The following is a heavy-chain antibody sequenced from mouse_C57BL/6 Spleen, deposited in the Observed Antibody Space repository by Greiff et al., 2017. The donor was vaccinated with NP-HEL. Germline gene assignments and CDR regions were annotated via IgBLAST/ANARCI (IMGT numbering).Heavy chain of an antibody. D-gene: IGHD2-4*01. Sequence: VQLQQSGAELVKPGASVKMSCKASGYTFTSYWITWVKQRPGQGLEWIGDIYPGSGSTNYNEKFKSKATLTVDTSSSTAYMQLSSLTSEDSAVYDCAREQDDYDVSYAMDYWGQGTSVTVSS. CDR1: GYTFTSYW. V-gene: IGHV1-55*01. CDR2: IYPGSGST. J-gene: IGHJ4*01. CDR3: AREQDDYDVSYAMDY.